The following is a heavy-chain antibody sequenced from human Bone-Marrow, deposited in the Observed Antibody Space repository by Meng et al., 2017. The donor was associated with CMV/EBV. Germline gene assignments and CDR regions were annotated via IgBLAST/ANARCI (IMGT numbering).Heavy chain of an antibody. J-gene: IGHJ4*02. V-gene: IGHV5-51*01. Sequence: GGSLKISCKGSGYSFTSYWIGWVRQMPGKGLEWMGIIYPGDSDTRYSPSVQGHVTISADKSISTAYLQWSSLKASDTAMYYCAREYCSSTSCYFGDYWGQGTRVTGSS. CDR1: GYSFTSYW. CDR3: AREYCSSTSCYFGDY. CDR2: IYPGDSDT. D-gene: IGHD2-2*01.